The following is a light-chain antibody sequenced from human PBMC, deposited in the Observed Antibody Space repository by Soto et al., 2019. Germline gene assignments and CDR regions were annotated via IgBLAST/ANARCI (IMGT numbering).Light chain of an antibody. V-gene: IGKV3-15*01. Sequence: EIVMTQSPATLSVSPGETATLSCRASQSVSSSLAWYQQKPGQAPRLLIYGASTRATGIPGRFSGSGSGTEFTLTISSLQSEDFAVYYCQQYNDWPRTFGQGTKVGIK. J-gene: IGKJ1*01. CDR1: QSVSSS. CDR3: QQYNDWPRT. CDR2: GAS.